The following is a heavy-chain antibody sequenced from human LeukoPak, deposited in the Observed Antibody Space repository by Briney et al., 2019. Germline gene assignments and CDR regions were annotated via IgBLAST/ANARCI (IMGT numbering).Heavy chain of an antibody. V-gene: IGHV3-30*02. CDR1: GFTFTRYG. D-gene: IGHD2-2*01. CDR2: VRYDGSEK. CDR3: AKGSFYSTSSTCPQYYYYTDV. Sequence: GGSLRLSCAASGFTFTRYGMHWVRQAPGKGLEWVAFVRYDGSEKYYADSVKGRFTISRDDSRNTVFLQMNSLTAEDTAVYYCAKGSFYSTSSTCPQYYYYTDVWGTGTTVTVSS. J-gene: IGHJ6*03.